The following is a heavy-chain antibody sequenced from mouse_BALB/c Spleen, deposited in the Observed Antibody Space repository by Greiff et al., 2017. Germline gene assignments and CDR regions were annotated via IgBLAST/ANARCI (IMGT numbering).Heavy chain of an antibody. V-gene: IGHV3-6*02. D-gene: IGHD2-14*01. CDR1: GYSITSGYY. CDR3: ARRGYDGPFDY. Sequence: EVHLVESGPGLVKPSQSLSLTCSVTGYSITSGYYWNWIRQFPGNKLEWMGYISYDGSNNYNPSLKNRISITRDTSKNQFFLKLNSVTTEDTATYYCARRGYDGPFDYWGQGTTLTVSS. CDR2: ISYDGSN. J-gene: IGHJ2*01.